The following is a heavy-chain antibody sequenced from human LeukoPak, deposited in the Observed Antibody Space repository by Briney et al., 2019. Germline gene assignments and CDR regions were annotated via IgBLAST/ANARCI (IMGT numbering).Heavy chain of an antibody. CDR3: ARHRTYYYDSSGYSDY. V-gene: IGHV4-34*01. CDR1: GGSFSGYY. Sequence: SETLSLTCAVYGGSFSGYYWSWIRQPPGKGLEWIGEINHSGSTNYNPSLKSRVTISVDTSKNQFSLKLSSVTAADTAMYYCARHRTYYYDSSGYSDYWGQGTLVTVSS. D-gene: IGHD3-22*01. J-gene: IGHJ4*02. CDR2: INHSGST.